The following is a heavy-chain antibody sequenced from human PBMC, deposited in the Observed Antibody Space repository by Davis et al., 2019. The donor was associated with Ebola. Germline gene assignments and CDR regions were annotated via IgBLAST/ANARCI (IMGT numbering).Heavy chain of an antibody. Sequence: SESLSLACILSAGSISSSSHYCGWLRPPPGKGLEWIGRSYYSGSTYYNPSLKSRFTISVDTSKNQFSLKLSSVTAADTAVYYCASSLSTYYYASSGYYSRQSFDYWGQGTLVTVSS. J-gene: IGHJ4*02. CDR2: SYYSGST. V-gene: IGHV4-39*01. CDR1: AGSISSSSHY. CDR3: ASSLSTYYYASSGYYSRQSFDY. D-gene: IGHD3-22*01.